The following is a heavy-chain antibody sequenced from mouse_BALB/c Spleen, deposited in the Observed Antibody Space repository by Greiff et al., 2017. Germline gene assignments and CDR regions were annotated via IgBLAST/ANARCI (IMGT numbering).Heavy chain of an antibody. D-gene: IGHD2-1*01. J-gene: IGHJ1*01. CDR1: GFSLTSYG. CDR2: IWSGGST. CDR3: ASKGGNYGYFDV. Sequence: VKLMESGPGLVQPSQSLSITCTVSGFSLTSYGVHWVRQSPGKGLEWLGVIWSGGSTDYNAAFISRLSISKDNSKSQVFFKMNSLQANDTAIYYFASKGGNYGYFDVWGAGTTVTVSS. V-gene: IGHV2-2*02.